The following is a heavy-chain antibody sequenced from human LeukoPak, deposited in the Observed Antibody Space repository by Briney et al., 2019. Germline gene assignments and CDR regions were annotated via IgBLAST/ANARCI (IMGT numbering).Heavy chain of an antibody. D-gene: IGHD3-10*01. Sequence: SETLSLTCTVSGGSIRDSDYYWAWLRQPPGEGLEWIRSIYYSGSTYSNPSFEGRLSTSIDTYKNDFSLKLRSVTAADTAVYYCARLSRGDYFDYWGQGTLVTVSS. J-gene: IGHJ4*02. CDR3: ARLSRGDYFDY. CDR1: GGSIRDSDYY. V-gene: IGHV4-39*07. CDR2: IYYSGST.